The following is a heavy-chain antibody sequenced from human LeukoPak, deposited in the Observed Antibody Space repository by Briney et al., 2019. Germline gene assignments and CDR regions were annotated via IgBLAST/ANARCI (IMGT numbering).Heavy chain of an antibody. CDR3: ATDHYGVVALDI. D-gene: IGHD4-17*01. Sequence: ASVTVSCKASGYTFTSYYMHWVRQAPGQGLEWMGLINPSGDSTSYAQKFQGRVTMTRDMSTRTVYMELSSLRSEDTAVYYCATDHYGVVALDIWGQGTMVTVSS. CDR1: GYTFTSYY. J-gene: IGHJ3*02. V-gene: IGHV1-46*01. CDR2: INPSGDST.